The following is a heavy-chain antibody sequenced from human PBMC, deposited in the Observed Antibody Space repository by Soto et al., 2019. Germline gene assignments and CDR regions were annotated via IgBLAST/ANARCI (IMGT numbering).Heavy chain of an antibody. CDR3: AKGRILHYYDSSGYSGGVDY. D-gene: IGHD3-22*01. V-gene: IGHV3-23*01. CDR2: ISGSGGST. CDR1: GFTFSSYA. Sequence: EVQLLESGGGLVQPGGSLRLSCAASGFTFSSYAMSWVRQAPGKGLEWVSAISGSGGSTYYADSVKGQFTISRDNSKNTLYLQMNSLRAEDTAVYYCAKGRILHYYDSSGYSGGVDYWGQGTLVTVSS. J-gene: IGHJ4*02.